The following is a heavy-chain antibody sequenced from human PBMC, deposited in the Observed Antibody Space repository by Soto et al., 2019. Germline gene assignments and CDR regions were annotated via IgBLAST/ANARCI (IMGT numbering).Heavy chain of an antibody. CDR3: VKDRVYYYDNSGYYNFDY. V-gene: IGHV3-30*14. CDR1: GFIFSNYA. CDR2: VSYDGNNQ. Sequence: QVQLVESGGGVVQPGRSLRVSCAASGFIFSNYAMHWVRQAPGKGLGWVAVVSYDGNNQFYAESVQGRFTISRDSSKTTLYLQMINMRQEDTAVYYCVKDRVYYYDNSGYYNFDYWGQGTLVIVSS. D-gene: IGHD3-22*01. J-gene: IGHJ4*02.